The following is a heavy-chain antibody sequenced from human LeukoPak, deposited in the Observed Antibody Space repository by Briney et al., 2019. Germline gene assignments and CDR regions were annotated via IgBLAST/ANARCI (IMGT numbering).Heavy chain of an antibody. Sequence: SETLSLTCTVSGGSISSYCLSWIRQPPGKGLEWIGYIYYSGSTNYNPSLKSRVTISVDTSKNQFSLKLRSVTAADTAVYYCARVSGYDWESFYDYWGQGTLVTVSS. CDR2: IYYSGST. V-gene: IGHV4-59*01. CDR3: ARVSGYDWESFYDY. CDR1: GGSISSYC. J-gene: IGHJ4*02. D-gene: IGHD5-12*01.